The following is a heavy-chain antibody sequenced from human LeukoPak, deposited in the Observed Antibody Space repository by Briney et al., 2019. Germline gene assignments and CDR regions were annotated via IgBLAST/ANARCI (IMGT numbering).Heavy chain of an antibody. D-gene: IGHD4-23*01. CDR2: INPSGGST. CDR1: GYTFTSYY. V-gene: IGHV1-46*01. CDR3: ARDPGTTVVTPGLDY. J-gene: IGHJ4*02. Sequence: ASVKVSCKASGYTFTSYYMHWVRQAPGQGLEWMGIINPSGGSTSYAQKFQGRVTMTRDTSTSTVYMELSSLRSEDTAVYYCARDPGTTVVTPGLDYWGQGTLVTVSS.